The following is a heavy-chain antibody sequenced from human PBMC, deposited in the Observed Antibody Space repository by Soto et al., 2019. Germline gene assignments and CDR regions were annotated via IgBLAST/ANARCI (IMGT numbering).Heavy chain of an antibody. CDR1: GGSFSGFY. D-gene: IGHD1-26*01. V-gene: IGHV4-34*01. CDR3: ARERGSYSHYYYYYYGMDV. CDR2: INHSGST. Sequence: SETLSLICAVYGGSFSGFYWSWIRQPPGKGLEWIGEINHSGSTNYNPSLKSRVTISVDTSKNQFSLKLSSVTAADTAVYYCARERGSYSHYYYYYYGMDVWGQGTTVTVSS. J-gene: IGHJ6*02.